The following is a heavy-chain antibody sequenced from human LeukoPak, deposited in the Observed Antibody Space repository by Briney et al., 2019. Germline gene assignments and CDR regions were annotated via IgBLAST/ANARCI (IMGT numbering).Heavy chain of an antibody. J-gene: IGHJ6*03. CDR2: IWYDGSNK. CDR3: ARERHYYYMDV. V-gene: IGHV3-33*01. Sequence: PGRSLRLSCAASGLTFSSYGMHWVRQAPGKGLEWVAVIWYDGSNKYYADSVKGRFTISRDNSKNTLYLQMNSLRAEDTAVYYCARERHYYYMDVWGKGTTVTVSS. CDR1: GLTFSSYG.